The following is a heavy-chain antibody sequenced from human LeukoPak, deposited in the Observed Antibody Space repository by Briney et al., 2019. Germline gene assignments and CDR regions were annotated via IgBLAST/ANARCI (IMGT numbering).Heavy chain of an antibody. V-gene: IGHV1-69*04. CDR2: IIPILGIA. Sequence: GASVKVSCKASGGTFSSYTISCVRQAPGQGLEWMGRIIPILGIANYAQKFQGRVTITADKSTSTAYMELSSLRSEDTAVYYCARDFSDSSGHYPLGYWGQGTLVTVSS. D-gene: IGHD3-22*01. CDR1: GGTFSSYT. CDR3: ARDFSDSSGHYPLGY. J-gene: IGHJ4*02.